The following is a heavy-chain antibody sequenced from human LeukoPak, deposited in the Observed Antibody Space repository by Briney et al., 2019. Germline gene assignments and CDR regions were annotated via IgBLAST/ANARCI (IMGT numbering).Heavy chain of an antibody. J-gene: IGHJ4*02. Sequence: GGSLRLSCAASGFTFDDYAMHWVRQAPGKGLEWVSGISWNSGSIGYADSVKGRFTISRDNAKNSLYLQMSSLRAEDTALYYCAKGRYYDSSGYYCSYFDYWGQGTLVTVSS. CDR2: ISWNSGSI. CDR3: AKGRYYDSSGYYCSYFDY. CDR1: GFTFDDYA. V-gene: IGHV3-9*01. D-gene: IGHD3-22*01.